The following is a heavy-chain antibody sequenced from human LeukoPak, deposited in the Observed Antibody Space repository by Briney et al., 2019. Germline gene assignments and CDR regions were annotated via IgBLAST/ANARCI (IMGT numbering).Heavy chain of an antibody. CDR3: ARVGDHFHWYFDL. D-gene: IGHD3-10*01. CDR2: IYSGGTT. Sequence: PGGSLRLSCAASGFTVINNYMTWVRQAPGKGLEWVSVIYSGGTTHYADSVKGRFTISRDNSKNTLYLQMNSLRTEDTAVYYCARVGDHFHWYFDLWGRGTLVTVSS. J-gene: IGHJ2*01. CDR1: GFTVINNY. V-gene: IGHV3-53*01.